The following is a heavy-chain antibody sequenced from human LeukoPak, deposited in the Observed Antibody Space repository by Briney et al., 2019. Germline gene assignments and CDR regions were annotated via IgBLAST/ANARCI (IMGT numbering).Heavy chain of an antibody. CDR1: GFTFSRYW. Sequence: GGSLRLSCAASGFTFSRYWMSWVRQAPGKGLEWVSTISSGGSTTFYVDSVKGRFTISRDNSKNTLYLQMNSLRAEDTALYYCAKDGWVTTTTREDYWGQGTLVTVSS. CDR2: ISSGGSTT. D-gene: IGHD4-17*01. J-gene: IGHJ4*02. V-gene: IGHV3-23*01. CDR3: AKDGWVTTTTREDY.